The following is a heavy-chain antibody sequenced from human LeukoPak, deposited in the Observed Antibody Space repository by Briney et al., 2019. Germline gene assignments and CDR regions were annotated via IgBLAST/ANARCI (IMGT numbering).Heavy chain of an antibody. D-gene: IGHD4-23*01. CDR2: INHSGST. CDR3: ARTQDYGGPDAFDI. Sequence: PSETLSLTCAVYGGSFSGYYWSWIRQPPGKGLEWIGEINHSGSTNYNPSLKSRVTISVDTSKNQFSLKLSSVTAADTAVYYCARTQDYGGPDAFDIWGQGTMVTVSS. J-gene: IGHJ3*02. CDR1: GGSFSGYY. V-gene: IGHV4-34*01.